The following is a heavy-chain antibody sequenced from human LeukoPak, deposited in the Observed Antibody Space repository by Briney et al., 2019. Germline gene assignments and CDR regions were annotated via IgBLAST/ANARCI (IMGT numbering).Heavy chain of an antibody. Sequence: PGGSLRLSCAESDFTFSMFGMHWVRQAPGKGLEWVSYISSSGLTIDCADSVKGRFTISRDNAKNSLYLQMNSLRAEDTAVYYCARDPSLDYWGQGTLVTVSS. CDR3: ARDPSLDY. CDR1: DFTFSMFG. CDR2: ISSSGLTI. V-gene: IGHV3-48*03. J-gene: IGHJ4*02.